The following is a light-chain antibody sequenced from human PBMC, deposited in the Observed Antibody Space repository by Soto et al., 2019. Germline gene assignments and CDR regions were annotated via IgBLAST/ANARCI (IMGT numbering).Light chain of an antibody. V-gene: IGKV1-5*03. J-gene: IGKJ5*01. CDR3: QQYDNLPIT. CDR2: KAS. Sequence: DIHLTRPPATLSGSVASIVPSTCLSSQTISSWLAWYQQKPGKAPKLLIYKASTLKCGVPSRFSGSGSGTDFSLTISSLQAEDIATYYCQQYDNLPITFGHGTRLEI. CDR1: QTISSW.